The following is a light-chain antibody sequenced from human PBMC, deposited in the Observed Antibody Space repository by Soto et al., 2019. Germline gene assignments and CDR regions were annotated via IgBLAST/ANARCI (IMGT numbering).Light chain of an antibody. CDR1: SSDVGGYNY. CDR2: DVS. V-gene: IGLV2-14*01. J-gene: IGLJ1*01. CDR3: SSYTSSSTYV. Sequence: ALTQPASVSGSPGQSITISCTGTSSDVGGYNYVSWYQQHPGKAPKLTIYDVSNRPSGVSNRFSGSKSGNTASLTISGLQAEDEADYYCSSYTSSSTYVFGTGTKVTVL.